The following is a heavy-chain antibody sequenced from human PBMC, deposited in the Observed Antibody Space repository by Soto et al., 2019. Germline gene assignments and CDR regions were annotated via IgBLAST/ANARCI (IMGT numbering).Heavy chain of an antibody. CDR1: GFTFSTYA. V-gene: IGHV3-64*04. Sequence: GGSLRLSCSASGFTFSTYAMHWVRQAPGKGLEYVSVVRNHGSSSYSAESVEGRFTISRDNSKNTLYLQLSSLTAEDTAVYYCAKDQGYYGSGPYGMDVWGQGTTVTVSS. D-gene: IGHD3-10*01. J-gene: IGHJ6*02. CDR2: VRNHGSSS. CDR3: AKDQGYYGSGPYGMDV.